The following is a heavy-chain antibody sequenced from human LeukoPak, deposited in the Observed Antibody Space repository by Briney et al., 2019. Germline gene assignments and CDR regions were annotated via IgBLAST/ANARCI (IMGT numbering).Heavy chain of an antibody. J-gene: IGHJ4*02. CDR2: IIPIFGTA. CDR1: GGTFSSYA. D-gene: IGHD3-22*01. CDR3: AREWSYYDSSGTLGNYFDY. V-gene: IGHV1-69*13. Sequence: ASVKVSCKASGGTFSSYAISWVRQAPGQGLEWMGGIIPIFGTANYAQKFQGRVTITADESTSTAYMELSSLRSEDTAVYYCAREWSYYDSSGTLGNYFDYWGQGTLVTVSS.